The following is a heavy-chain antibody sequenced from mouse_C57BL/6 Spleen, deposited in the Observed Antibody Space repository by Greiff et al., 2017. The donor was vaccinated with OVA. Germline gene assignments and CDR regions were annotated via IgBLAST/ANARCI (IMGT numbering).Heavy chain of an antibody. CDR3: ARKTTVVAHWYFDV. CDR2: ILPGSGST. Sequence: VQLQQSGAELMKPGASVKLSCKATGYTFTGYWIEWVKQRPGHGLEWIGEILPGSGSTNYNEKFQGKATFPADTSSNTAYMQLSSLTTEDSAIYYCARKTTVVAHWYFDVWGTGTTVTVSS. CDR1: GYTFTGYW. J-gene: IGHJ1*03. D-gene: IGHD1-1*01. V-gene: IGHV1-9*01.